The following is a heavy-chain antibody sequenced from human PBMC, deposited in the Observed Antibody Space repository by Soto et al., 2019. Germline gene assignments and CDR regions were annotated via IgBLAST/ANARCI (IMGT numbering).Heavy chain of an antibody. CDR3: ARGLTGTTLGVLLYYYGMDV. CDR1: GGSISSGDYY. Sequence: QVQLQESGPGLVKPSQTLSLTCTVSGGSISSGDYYWSWIRQPPGKGLEWIGYIYYSGSTYYNPSLKSRVTISEDTSKNQFSLKLSSVTAADTAVYYCARGLTGTTLGVLLYYYGMDVWGQGTTVTVSS. CDR2: IYYSGST. V-gene: IGHV4-30-4*01. J-gene: IGHJ6*02. D-gene: IGHD1-7*01.